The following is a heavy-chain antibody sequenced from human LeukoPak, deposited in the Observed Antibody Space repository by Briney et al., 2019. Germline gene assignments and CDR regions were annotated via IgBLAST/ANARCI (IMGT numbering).Heavy chain of an antibody. CDR2: ISSSSSYI. J-gene: IGHJ4*02. D-gene: IGHD1-26*01. CDR1: GFTFSSYS. V-gene: IGHV3-21*01. Sequence: GGSLRLSCAASGFTFSSYSMNWVRQAPGKGLEWVSSISSSSSYIYYADSVKGRFTISRDNAKNSLYLQMNSPRAEDTAVYYCARVKYSGSYRYFGYWGQGTLVTVSS. CDR3: ARVKYSGSYRYFGY.